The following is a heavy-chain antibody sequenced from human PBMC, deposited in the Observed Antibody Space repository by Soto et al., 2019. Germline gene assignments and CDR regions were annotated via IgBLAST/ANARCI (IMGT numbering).Heavy chain of an antibody. J-gene: IGHJ6*02. CDR1: GFTFSSYG. CDR3: AKEYGSGSYYYYYGMDV. V-gene: IGHV3-30*18. D-gene: IGHD3-10*01. Sequence: QVQLVESGGGVVQPGRSLRLSCAASGFTFSSYGMHWVRQAPGKGLEWVAVISYDGSNKYYADSVKGRFTISRDNSKNTLYLQMNSLRAEDTAVYYCAKEYGSGSYYYYYGMDVWGQGTTVTVSS. CDR2: ISYDGSNK.